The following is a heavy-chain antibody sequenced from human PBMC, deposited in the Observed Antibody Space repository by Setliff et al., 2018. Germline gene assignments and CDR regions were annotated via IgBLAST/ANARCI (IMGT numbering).Heavy chain of an antibody. CDR1: GGSISSYY. CDR3: ARGQGYCSGGSCYYYMDV. Sequence: PSETLSLTCTVSGGSISSYYWSWIRQPAGKGLEWIGRIYTSGSTNYNPSLKSRVTMSVDTSKNQFSLKLSSVTAADTAVYYCARGQGYCSGGSCYYYMDVWGNGTTVTVSS. V-gene: IGHV4-4*07. J-gene: IGHJ6*03. D-gene: IGHD2-15*01. CDR2: IYTSGST.